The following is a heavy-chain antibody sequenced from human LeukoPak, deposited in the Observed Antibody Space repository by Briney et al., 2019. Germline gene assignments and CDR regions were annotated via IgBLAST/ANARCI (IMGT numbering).Heavy chain of an antibody. D-gene: IGHD6-19*01. CDR1: GFTFSSYQ. CDR3: TRVFKGNGWYSDY. V-gene: IGHV3-48*03. J-gene: IGHJ4*02. CDR2: ISNSGSTI. Sequence: GGSLRLSCAASGFTFSSYQTNWVRQAPGKGLEWVSYISNSGSTIYYAGSVKGRFTISRDNAKNSLYLQMNSLRAEDTAVYYCTRVFKGNGWYSDYWGQGTLVTVSS.